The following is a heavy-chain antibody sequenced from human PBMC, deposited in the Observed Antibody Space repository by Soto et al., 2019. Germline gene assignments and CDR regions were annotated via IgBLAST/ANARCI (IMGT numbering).Heavy chain of an antibody. J-gene: IGHJ6*02. D-gene: IGHD6-13*01. V-gene: IGHV1-18*03. CDR3: ARDGIAAAGTRSRNMDV. Sequence: ASVKVSCKASGYTFTSYGISWVRQAPGQGLEWMGWISAYNGNTNYAQKLQGRVTMTTDTSTSTAYMELRSLRSDDMAVYYCARDGIAAAGTRSRNMDVWGQGTTVTVSS. CDR1: GYTFTSYG. CDR2: ISAYNGNT.